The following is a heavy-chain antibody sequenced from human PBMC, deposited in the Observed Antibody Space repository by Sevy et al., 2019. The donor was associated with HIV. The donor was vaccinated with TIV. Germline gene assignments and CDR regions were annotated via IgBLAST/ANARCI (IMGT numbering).Heavy chain of an antibody. CDR3: ARGIFGSGSRLGLGY. Sequence: GGSLRLSCVASGFTFSNNWMTWVRQAPGKGLQWVANIKQDGSEKYFVDSVKGRFTISRDNAKNSLCLQMSSLRVEDTAVYYCARGIFGSGSRLGLGYWGQGTLVTVSS. D-gene: IGHD3-10*01. V-gene: IGHV3-7*01. CDR1: GFTFSNNW. CDR2: IKQDGSEK. J-gene: IGHJ4*02.